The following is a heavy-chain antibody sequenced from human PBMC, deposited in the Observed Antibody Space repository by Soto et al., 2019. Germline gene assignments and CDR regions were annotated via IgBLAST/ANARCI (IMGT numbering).Heavy chain of an antibody. D-gene: IGHD3-10*01. CDR2: ISSAGSAT. V-gene: IGHV3-48*03. CDR3: VGASGVNPVDS. CDR1: GFTFSSFE. J-gene: IGHJ4*02. Sequence: GGSLRLSCATSGFTFSSFEMNWVRQAPGKGLEWVSYISSAGSATFYADSVKGRFTISRDNAKNSLFLQMNSLSAEDTALYYCVGASGVNPVDSWGQGTLATVSS.